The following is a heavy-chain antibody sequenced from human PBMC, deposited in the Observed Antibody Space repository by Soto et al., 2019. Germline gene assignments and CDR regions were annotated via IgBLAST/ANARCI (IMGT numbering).Heavy chain of an antibody. CDR1: GGTFSSYA. D-gene: IGHD2-2*01. J-gene: IGHJ6*02. V-gene: IGHV1-69*13. Sequence: SVKVSCKASGGTFSSYAISWVRPAPGQGLEWMGGIIPIFGTANYAQKFQGRVTITADESTSTAYMELSSLRSEDTAVYYCARALGYCSSTSCQPHNYYYYYGMDVWGQGTTVTVSS. CDR2: IIPIFGTA. CDR3: ARALGYCSSTSCQPHNYYYYYGMDV.